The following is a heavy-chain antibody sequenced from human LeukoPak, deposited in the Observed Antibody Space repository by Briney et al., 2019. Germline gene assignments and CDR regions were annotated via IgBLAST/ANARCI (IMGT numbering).Heavy chain of an antibody. V-gene: IGHV3-23*01. J-gene: IGHJ4*02. Sequence: GGSLRLSCAASGFRFSIFTMSWVRQAPGKGLEWISTINYNGDSTYYADSVKGRFTISIDNANHTVFLQMTSLSAEDPAVYYCAKDGLCPDVCPTEIAVSGYFDSWGQGILVTVSS. CDR3: AKDGLCPDVCPTEIAVSGYFDS. CDR2: INYNGDST. D-gene: IGHD6-19*01. CDR1: GFRFSIFT.